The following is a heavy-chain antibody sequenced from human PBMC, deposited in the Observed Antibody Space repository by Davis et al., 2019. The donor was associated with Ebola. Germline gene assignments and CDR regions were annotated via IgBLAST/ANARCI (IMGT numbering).Heavy chain of an antibody. D-gene: IGHD4-23*01. CDR1: GFTFDDYA. CDR2: ISWNSGSI. V-gene: IGHV3-9*01. J-gene: IGHJ4*02. Sequence: SLKISCAASGFTFDDYAMHWVRQAPGEGLEWVSGISWNSGSIGYADSVKGRFTISRDNAKNSLYLQMNSLRAEDTALYYCAKDISYGGNYYFDYWGQGTLVTVSS. CDR3: AKDISYGGNYYFDY.